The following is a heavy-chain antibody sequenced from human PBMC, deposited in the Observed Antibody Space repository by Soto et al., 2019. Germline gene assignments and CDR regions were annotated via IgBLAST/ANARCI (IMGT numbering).Heavy chain of an antibody. CDR3: AKDPMVRGLGHRYGMDV. D-gene: IGHD3-10*01. CDR2: ISGSGGST. J-gene: IGHJ6*02. Sequence: EVQLLESGGNLVQPGGSLRLSCAASGFTFSSYGMSWVRQAPGKGLEWVSGISGSGGSTYYADSVKGRFTISRDNSKNPLYLQMNSLRAEDTAVYYCAKDPMVRGLGHRYGMDVWGQGTTVTVSS. CDR1: GFTFSSYG. V-gene: IGHV3-23*01.